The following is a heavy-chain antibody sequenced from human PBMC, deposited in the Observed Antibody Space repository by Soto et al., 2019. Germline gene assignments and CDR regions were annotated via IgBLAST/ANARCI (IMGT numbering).Heavy chain of an antibody. CDR1: EGTSSSHV. V-gene: IGHV1-69*01. CDR2: VIPVFGTS. Sequence: QVKLVQSGAEVKQPGSSVKVSCRASEGTSSSHVINWVRQAPGQGLEWMGGVIPVFGTSKFAQKFRGRVTIIADESTNTAYMELSSLRSEDTAMYYCARGQQELVDDDDGFDVWGQGTQVTVSS. CDR3: ARGQQELVDDDDGFDV. J-gene: IGHJ3*01. D-gene: IGHD6-13*01.